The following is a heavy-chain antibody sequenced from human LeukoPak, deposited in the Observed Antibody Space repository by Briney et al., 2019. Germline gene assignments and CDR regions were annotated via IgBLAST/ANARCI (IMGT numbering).Heavy chain of an antibody. V-gene: IGHV4-31*03. CDR3: ARSTCSSTSCYIDY. CDR1: GGSISSSSYY. CDR2: IYYSGST. J-gene: IGHJ4*02. Sequence: SETLSLTCTVSGGSISSSSYYWSWIRQHPGKGLEWIGYIYYSGSTYYNPSLKSRVTISVDTSKNQFSLKLSSVTAADTAVYYCARSTCSSTSCYIDYWGQGTLVTVSS. D-gene: IGHD2-2*02.